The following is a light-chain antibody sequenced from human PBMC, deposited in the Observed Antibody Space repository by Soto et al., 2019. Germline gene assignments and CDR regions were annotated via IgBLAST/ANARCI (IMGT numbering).Light chain of an antibody. CDR2: GNI. CDR3: SSYTSSSTLDV. Sequence: QSVLTQPPSVSGAPGQRVTISCTGSSSNIGAGYDVHWYQQRPGTAPKLLIFGNINRPSGVPDRFSGSKSGTSASLAITGLQAEDEGDYYCSSYTSSSTLDVFGTGTKVTVL. J-gene: IGLJ1*01. V-gene: IGLV1-40*01. CDR1: SSNIGAGYD.